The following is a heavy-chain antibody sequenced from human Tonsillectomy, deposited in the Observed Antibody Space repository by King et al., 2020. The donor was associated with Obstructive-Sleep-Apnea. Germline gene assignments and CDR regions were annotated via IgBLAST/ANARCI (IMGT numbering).Heavy chain of an antibody. CDR1: GFTFDDYA. J-gene: IGHJ4*02. Sequence: VQLVESGGGLLQPGRALRLSCAASGFTFDDYAMHWVRQATVKGLEWVSVSSCDSGSIGYAGSVKGRLTISRYNAKNSLYLQMNSLRAEDTALYYCAKDSGSGSLGHWGQGTLVTVSS. V-gene: IGHV3-9*01. CDR2: SSCDSGSI. D-gene: IGHD1-26*01. CDR3: AKDSGSGSLGH.